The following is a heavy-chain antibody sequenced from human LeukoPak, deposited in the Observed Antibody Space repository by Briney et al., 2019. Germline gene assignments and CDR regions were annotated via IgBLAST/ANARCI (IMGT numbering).Heavy chain of an antibody. Sequence: GGSLRLSCAASGFTFSNDRMHWVRQAPGKGLVWVSRINTDGGTTTYADSVKGRFTISRDNAKNTLYLQMNSLRVEDTAVYYCARGRGGSYHYWGQGTLVTVSS. J-gene: IGHJ4*02. CDR1: GFTFSNDR. CDR3: ARGRGGSYHY. D-gene: IGHD1-26*01. CDR2: INTDGGTT. V-gene: IGHV3-74*01.